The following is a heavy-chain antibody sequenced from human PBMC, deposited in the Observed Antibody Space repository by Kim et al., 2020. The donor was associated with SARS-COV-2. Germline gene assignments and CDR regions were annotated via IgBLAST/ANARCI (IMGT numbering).Heavy chain of an antibody. CDR1: GFSVSIND. D-gene: IGHD3-22*01. CDR3: AVVHFDSNTYAAYFED. CDR2: IYRSGTT. Sequence: GGSLRLSCAVSGFSVSINDIDWVRQAPGQGLEWVSTIYRSGTTYYADSLQGRFTIARDDSKNTLYFQMNSLRGDDTAIYYCAVVHFDSNTYAAYFEDWGVG. J-gene: IGHJ1*01. V-gene: IGHV3-53*01.